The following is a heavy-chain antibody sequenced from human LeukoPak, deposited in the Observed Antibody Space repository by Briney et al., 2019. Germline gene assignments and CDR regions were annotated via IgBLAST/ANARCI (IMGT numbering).Heavy chain of an antibody. D-gene: IGHD3-3*01. J-gene: IGHJ4*02. Sequence: PSETLSLTCAVSGYSISSAYYWGWIRQPPGNGLEWIASIYHSGSTYYNPSLKSRVTISVDTSKNQFSLKLSSVTAADTAVYYCINYDFWSGYFLWGQGTLVTVSS. CDR1: GYSISSAYY. CDR3: INYDFWSGYFL. CDR2: IYHSGST. V-gene: IGHV4-38-2*01.